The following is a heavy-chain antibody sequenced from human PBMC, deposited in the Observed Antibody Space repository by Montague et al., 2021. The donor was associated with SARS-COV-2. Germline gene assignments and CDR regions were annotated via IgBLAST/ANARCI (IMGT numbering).Heavy chain of an antibody. CDR1: GYTFTSYG. CDR3: ARDFRGGTTFDYYYGMDV. V-gene: IGHV1-18*04. CDR2: ISAYNGNT. Sequence: LGKVSCKASGYTFTSYGISWVRQAPGQGLEWMGWISAYNGNTNYAQKLQGRVTMTTDTSTSTAYMELRSLRSDDTAVYYCARDFRGGTTFDYYYGMDVWGQGTTVTVSS. D-gene: IGHD1-1*01. J-gene: IGHJ6*02.